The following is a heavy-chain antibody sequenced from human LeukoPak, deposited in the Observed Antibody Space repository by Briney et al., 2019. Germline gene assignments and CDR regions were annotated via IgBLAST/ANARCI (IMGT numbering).Heavy chain of an antibody. D-gene: IGHD3-22*01. Sequence: GGSLRLSCAASGFTFSSYGMSWVRQAPGKGLEWVSAISGSGGSTYYADSVKGRFTISRDNSKNTLYLQMNSLRAEDTAVYYCAKRYDSSGYYYGDYWGQGTLVTVSS. V-gene: IGHV3-23*01. CDR1: GFTFSSYG. J-gene: IGHJ4*02. CDR2: ISGSGGST. CDR3: AKRYDSSGYYYGDY.